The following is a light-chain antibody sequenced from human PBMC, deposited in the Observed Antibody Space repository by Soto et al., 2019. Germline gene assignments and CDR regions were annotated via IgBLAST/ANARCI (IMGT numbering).Light chain of an antibody. CDR3: QQYNGYPLT. Sequence: DIQMTQSPSTLSASVGDRVTITCRASQRIRSALAWYQYKPGTAPKIRIYKASTLQSGVPSRFSGTGYGTDFTLTISSLQPDDFATYYCQQYNGYPLTFGGGTKLEIK. CDR2: KAS. CDR1: QRIRSA. J-gene: IGKJ4*01. V-gene: IGKV1-5*03.